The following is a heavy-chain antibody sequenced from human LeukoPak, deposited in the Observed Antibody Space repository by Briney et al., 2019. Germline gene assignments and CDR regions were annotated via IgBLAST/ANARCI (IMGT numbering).Heavy chain of an antibody. Sequence: KPGGSLRLSCAASGFTFSSYSMNWVRQAPGKGLEWVSSISSSSSYIYYADSVKGRFTISRDNAKNSLYLQMNSLRAEDTAVYYCARVGATHRAYYFDYWGQGTLVTVSS. CDR3: ARVGATHRAYYFDY. V-gene: IGHV3-21*01. CDR2: ISSSSSYI. CDR1: GFTFSSYS. J-gene: IGHJ4*02. D-gene: IGHD1-26*01.